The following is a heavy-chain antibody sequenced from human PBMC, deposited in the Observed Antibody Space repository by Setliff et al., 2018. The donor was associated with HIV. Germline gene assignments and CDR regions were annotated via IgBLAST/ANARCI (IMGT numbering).Heavy chain of an antibody. V-gene: IGHV3-11*04. D-gene: IGHD2-8*01. CDR2: IDDSGRIR. J-gene: IGHJ5*02. CDR3: VRDDSNGPNSLDP. Sequence: GGSLRLSCIASGFSFSDYYMTWIRQPPGKGLEWIAYIDDSGRIRDYAGSVKGRFTISRDNSKDTLYLDLNSLRSEDTAVYYCVRDDSNGPNSLDPWGQGTLVTVSS. CDR1: GFSFSDYY.